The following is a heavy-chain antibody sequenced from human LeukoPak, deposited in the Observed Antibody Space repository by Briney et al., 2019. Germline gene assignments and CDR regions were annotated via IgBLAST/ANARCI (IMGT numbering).Heavy chain of an antibody. CDR2: IQENGGEK. CDR3: ARDRRYGSGNYFHYWYFDL. Sequence: PGGSLRLSCAASGFTFSSYWMSWVRQAPGKGLEWVADIQENGGEKYYIDSVKGRFTISRDNAKNSLYLQMNSLRVEDTAVYCCARDRRYGSGNYFHYWYFDLWGRGTQVTVSS. CDR1: GFTFSSYW. D-gene: IGHD3-10*01. J-gene: IGHJ2*01. V-gene: IGHV3-7*04.